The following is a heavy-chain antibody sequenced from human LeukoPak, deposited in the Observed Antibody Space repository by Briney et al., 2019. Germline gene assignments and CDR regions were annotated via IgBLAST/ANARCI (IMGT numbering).Heavy chain of an antibody. J-gene: IGHJ6*02. V-gene: IGHV3-23*01. CDR3: AKDRDRYDFWSGYSENGMDV. D-gene: IGHD3-3*01. CDR1: GFTFSSYA. CDR2: ISGSGGST. Sequence: PGGSLRLSCAASGFTFSSYAMSWVRQAPGKGLEWVSAISGSGGSTYYADSVKGRFTISRDNSRNTLYLQVNSLRAEDTAVYYCAKDRDRYDFWSGYSENGMDVWGQGTTVTVSS.